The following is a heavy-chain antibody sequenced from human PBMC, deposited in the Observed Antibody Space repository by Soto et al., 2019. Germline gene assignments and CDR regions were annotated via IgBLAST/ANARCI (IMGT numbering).Heavy chain of an antibody. V-gene: IGHV4-61*08. Sequence: QVKLQESGPGLVKPLETLSLTCTVSGDSVSSGAYYWSWVRQPPGKGLEWIGYIYYNAITNYNPSLKSRVTILVDTSKSEISLTLNSVTAADTAVYYCARANIAAAGTIFDPWGQGVLVTVSA. CDR2: IYYNAIT. CDR1: GDSVSSGAYY. J-gene: IGHJ5*02. D-gene: IGHD6-13*01. CDR3: ARANIAAAGTIFDP.